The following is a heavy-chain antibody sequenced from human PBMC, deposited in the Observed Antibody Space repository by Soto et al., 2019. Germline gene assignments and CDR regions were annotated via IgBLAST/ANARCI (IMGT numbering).Heavy chain of an antibody. Sequence: PVASLKISCRTSGDKFTSSWIAWVRQMPGKGLEWMGIIFPSDSDTRYSPSFQGQVTISADRSTSTVFLQWASLKASDTAVYFCARKDKSGYFNWFDPWGQGTLVTVSS. J-gene: IGHJ5*02. CDR3: ARKDKSGYFNWFDP. D-gene: IGHD3-22*01. CDR2: IFPSDSDT. CDR1: GDKFTSSW. V-gene: IGHV5-51*01.